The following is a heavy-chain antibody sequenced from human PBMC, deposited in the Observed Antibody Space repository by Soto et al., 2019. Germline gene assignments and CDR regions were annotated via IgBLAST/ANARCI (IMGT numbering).Heavy chain of an antibody. CDR3: ARPQQWLRDAFDI. J-gene: IGHJ3*02. CDR1: GYTFTSNA. D-gene: IGHD6-19*01. Sequence: EASVKVSCKASGYTFTSNAMQWVRQAPGQRLEWMGWINAGNGNTKYSQKFQGRVTITRDTSASTAYMELSSLRSEDTAVYYCARPQQWLRDAFDIWGQGTMVTVSS. V-gene: IGHV1-3*01. CDR2: INAGNGNT.